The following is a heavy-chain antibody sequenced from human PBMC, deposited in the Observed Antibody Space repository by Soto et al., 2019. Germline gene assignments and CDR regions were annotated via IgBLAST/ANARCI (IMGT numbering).Heavy chain of an antibody. CDR3: ARSRGLGGSSGPPPDY. CDR2: INPSGGST. D-gene: IGHD3-16*01. J-gene: IGHJ4*02. V-gene: IGHV1-46*01. CDR1: GYTFTSYY. Sequence: QVQLVQSGAEVKKPGASVKVSCKASGYTFTSYYMHWVRQAPGQGLEWMGIINPSGGSTSYAQKFQGRVTMTRDTSTSTVYMELSSRRSEDTAVYYCARSRGLGGSSGPPPDYWGQGTLVTVSS.